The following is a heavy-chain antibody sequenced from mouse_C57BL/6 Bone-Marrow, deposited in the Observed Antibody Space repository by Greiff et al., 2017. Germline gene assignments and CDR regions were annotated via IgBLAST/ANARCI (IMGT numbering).Heavy chain of an antibody. CDR3: ARGNFYAMDD. Sequence: QVQLQQPGAELVRPGTSVKLSCKASGYTFTSYWMHWVKQRPGQGLEWIGVIDPSDSYTNYNQKFKGKATLTVDTSSSTAYMQLSSLTSEDSAVYYCARGNFYAMDDWGQGTSVTVSS. CDR2: IDPSDSYT. V-gene: IGHV1-59*01. J-gene: IGHJ4*01. CDR1: GYTFTSYW.